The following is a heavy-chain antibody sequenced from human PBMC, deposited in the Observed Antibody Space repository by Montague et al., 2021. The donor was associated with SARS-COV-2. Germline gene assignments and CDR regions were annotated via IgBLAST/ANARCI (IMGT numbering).Heavy chain of an antibody. V-gene: IGHV4-59*01. CDR3: AREVRYYYDSSGPGAFDI. CDR1: GGSISSYY. Sequence: SETLSLTCTVSGGSISSYYWSWIRQPPGKGLEWIGYNYYSGSTNXXPSLKSRVTISVDTSKNQFSLKLSSVTAADTAVYYCAREVRYYYDSSGPGAFDIWGQGTMVTVSS. J-gene: IGHJ3*02. CDR2: NYYSGST. D-gene: IGHD3-22*01.